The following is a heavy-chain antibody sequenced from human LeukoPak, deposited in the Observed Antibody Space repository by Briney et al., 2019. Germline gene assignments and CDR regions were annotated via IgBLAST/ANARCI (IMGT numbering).Heavy chain of an antibody. CDR3: AKDRRAVAAAGTDFWYLDL. J-gene: IGHJ2*01. V-gene: IGHV3-23*01. D-gene: IGHD6-13*01. CDR2: ISGSGGST. CDR1: GFTFSSYA. Sequence: GGSLRLSCAASGFTFSSYAMTWVRQAPGKGLEWVSAISGSGGSTYYADSVKGRFTISRDNSKNTLYLQMNSLRAEDTAVYYCAKDRRAVAAAGTDFWYLDLWGRGTLVTVSS.